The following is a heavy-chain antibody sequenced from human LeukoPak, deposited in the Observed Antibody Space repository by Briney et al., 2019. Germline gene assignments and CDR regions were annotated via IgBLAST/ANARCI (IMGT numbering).Heavy chain of an antibody. CDR1: GFTFSSYA. Sequence: TGGSLRLSCAASGFTFSSYAMSWVRQAPGKGLEWVSTMSGSGGSTYYADSVKGRFTISRDNSKNTLYLQMNSLRAEDTAVYYCAKGEKYSSGWYQFDYWGQGTLVTVSS. V-gene: IGHV3-23*01. J-gene: IGHJ4*02. CDR2: MSGSGGST. CDR3: AKGEKYSSGWYQFDY. D-gene: IGHD6-19*01.